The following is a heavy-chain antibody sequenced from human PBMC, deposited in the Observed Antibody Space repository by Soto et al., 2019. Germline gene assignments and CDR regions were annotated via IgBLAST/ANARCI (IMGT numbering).Heavy chain of an antibody. Sequence: GASVKVSCKASGYTFASYGISGVRQAPGHGLGWMGWISAYNGNTNYAQKLQGRVTMTTDTSTSTAYMGLRSLRSDDAAVYSCARVPPTIRFLEWFSYFDYWGQGTLVTVSS. CDR1: GYTFASYG. CDR3: ARVPPTIRFLEWFSYFDY. V-gene: IGHV1-18*04. D-gene: IGHD3-3*01. J-gene: IGHJ4*02. CDR2: ISAYNGNT.